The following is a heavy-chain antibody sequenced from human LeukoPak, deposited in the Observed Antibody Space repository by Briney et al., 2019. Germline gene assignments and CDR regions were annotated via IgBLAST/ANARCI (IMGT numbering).Heavy chain of an antibody. CDR3: ARLKYGSPQH. CDR2: ISSSGSYT. Sequence: GGSLRLSCAASGFTFSDYYMSWIRQAPGKRLEWISYISSSGSYTIYADSVKGRFTISRDNAKNSLYLQMNSLRAEVTAVYYCARLKYGSPQHWGQGTLVTVSS. D-gene: IGHD1-26*01. V-gene: IGHV3-11*06. J-gene: IGHJ1*01. CDR1: GFTFSDYY.